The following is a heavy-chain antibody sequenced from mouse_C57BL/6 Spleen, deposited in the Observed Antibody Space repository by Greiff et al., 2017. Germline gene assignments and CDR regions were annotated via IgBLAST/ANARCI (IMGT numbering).Heavy chain of an antibody. V-gene: IGHV1-52*01. J-gene: IGHJ2*01. CDR3: ARREVDSNLFDY. Sequence: QVQLQQPGAELVRPGSSVKLSCKASGYTFTSYWMHWVKQRPIQGLEWIGNIDPSDSETHYNQKFKDKATLTVDKSSSTAYMQLSSLTSEDSAVYYCARREVDSNLFDYGGQGTTLTVSS. D-gene: IGHD2-5*01. CDR1: GYTFTSYW. CDR2: IDPSDSET.